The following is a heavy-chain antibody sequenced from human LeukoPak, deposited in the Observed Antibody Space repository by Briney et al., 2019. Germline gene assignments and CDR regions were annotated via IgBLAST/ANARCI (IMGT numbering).Heavy chain of an antibody. CDR2: VYYKGST. J-gene: IGHJ2*01. CDR1: GGSLSSSSYY. Sequence: SETPSLTCTVSGGSLSSSSYYWGWVRQPPGKGLEWIGSVYYKGSTYYMPSLKSRVTISLDTSKNQFSLKLSSVTAADTAVYYCASSAAGNSWYFDLWGRGTLVTVSS. CDR3: ASSAAGNSWYFDL. D-gene: IGHD6-13*01. V-gene: IGHV4-39*07.